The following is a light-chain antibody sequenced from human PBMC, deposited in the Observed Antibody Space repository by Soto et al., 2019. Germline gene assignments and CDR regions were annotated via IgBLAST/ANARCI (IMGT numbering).Light chain of an antibody. J-gene: IGKJ5*01. Sequence: EIVLTQSPATLSLSPGERATLSCRASQSVSSYLAWYQQKPGQAPRLHIYDASNTATGIPARFSGSGSGTVFTLTISSLDPEDFAVYYFQQRSNWPPTFGQGTRLEIK. CDR1: QSVSSY. V-gene: IGKV3-11*01. CDR2: DAS. CDR3: QQRSNWPPT.